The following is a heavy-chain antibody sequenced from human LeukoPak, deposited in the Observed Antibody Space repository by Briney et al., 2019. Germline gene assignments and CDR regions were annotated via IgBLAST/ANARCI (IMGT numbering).Heavy chain of an antibody. J-gene: IGHJ2*01. CDR1: GFTFTTYW. Sequence: PGESLRLSCAASGFTFTTYWMSWVRQAPGKGLEWGSGISGSGGKTYYADSVKGRFTISRDNFKNTLYLQMNSLRAEDTAVYYCAKDWTGTKPFDLWGRGTLVTVSS. V-gene: IGHV3-23*01. D-gene: IGHD3/OR15-3a*01. CDR2: ISGSGGKT. CDR3: AKDWTGTKPFDL.